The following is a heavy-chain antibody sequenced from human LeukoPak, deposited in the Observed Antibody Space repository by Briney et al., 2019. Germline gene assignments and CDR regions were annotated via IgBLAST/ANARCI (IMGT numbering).Heavy chain of an antibody. Sequence: GASVKVSCKASGYTFTSYGISWVRQAPGQGLEWMGIINPSGGSTSYAQKSQGRVTMTRDTSTSTVYMELSSLRSEDTAVYYCARVPAPGKYSSSSRPDYWGQGTLVTVSS. J-gene: IGHJ4*02. CDR1: GYTFTSYG. D-gene: IGHD6-6*01. V-gene: IGHV1-46*01. CDR3: ARVPAPGKYSSSSRPDY. CDR2: INPSGGST.